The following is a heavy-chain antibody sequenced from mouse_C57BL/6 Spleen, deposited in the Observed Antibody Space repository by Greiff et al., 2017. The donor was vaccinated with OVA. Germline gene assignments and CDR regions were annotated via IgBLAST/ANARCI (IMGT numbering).Heavy chain of an antibody. V-gene: IGHV1-74*01. Sequence: QVQLKQPGAELVKPGASVKVSCKASGYTFTSYWMHWVKQRPGQGLEWIGRIHPSDSDTNYNQKFKGKATLTVDKSSSTAYMQLSSLTSEDSAVYYCAMGDYDDVFAYWGQGTLVTVSA. J-gene: IGHJ3*01. CDR3: AMGDYDDVFAY. D-gene: IGHD2-4*01. CDR2: IHPSDSDT. CDR1: GYTFTSYW.